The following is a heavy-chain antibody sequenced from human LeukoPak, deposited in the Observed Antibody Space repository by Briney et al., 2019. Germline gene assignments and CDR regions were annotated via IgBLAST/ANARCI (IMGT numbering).Heavy chain of an antibody. CDR2: IYSGGRT. CDR1: GFTVSSNY. D-gene: IGHD6-13*01. CDR3: ASANSSSWPHEYDY. V-gene: IGHV3-53*01. J-gene: IGHJ4*02. Sequence: PGGSLRLSCAAYGFTVSSNYMSWVRQAPGKGLEWVSVIYSGGRTYYADSVKDRFTISRDNSKNTLYLQMHCLRAEDTAVYYCASANSSSWPHEYDYWGQGTLVTVSS.